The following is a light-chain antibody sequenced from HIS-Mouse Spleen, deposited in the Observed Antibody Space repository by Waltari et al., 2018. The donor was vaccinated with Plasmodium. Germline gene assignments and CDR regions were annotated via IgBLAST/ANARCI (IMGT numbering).Light chain of an antibody. V-gene: IGLV2-14*01. CDR1: RSDVGGYNY. CDR2: EVS. Sequence: QSALTQPASVPGSPGQSIPISCTGTRSDVGGYNYVSWYQQHPGNAPKLMIYEVSNRPSGVSNRFSGSKSGNTASLTISGLQAEDEADYYCSSYTSSNVVFGGGTKLTVL. J-gene: IGLJ2*01. CDR3: SSYTSSNVV.